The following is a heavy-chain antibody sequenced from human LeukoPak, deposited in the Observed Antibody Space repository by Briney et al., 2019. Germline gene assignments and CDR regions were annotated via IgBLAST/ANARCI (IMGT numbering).Heavy chain of an antibody. Sequence: PSETLSLTCTVSGGSISNYYWNCIRQPAGKGLEWIGRIYTSGSTNYNPSLKSRVTMSVDTSKNQFSLKLTSVTAADTAAYYCARVMGYRFDYYDSSGSSLFAAFDIWGQGTMVTVSS. CDR3: ARVMGYRFDYYDSSGSSLFAAFDI. D-gene: IGHD3-22*01. CDR1: GGSISNYY. J-gene: IGHJ3*02. V-gene: IGHV4-4*07. CDR2: IYTSGST.